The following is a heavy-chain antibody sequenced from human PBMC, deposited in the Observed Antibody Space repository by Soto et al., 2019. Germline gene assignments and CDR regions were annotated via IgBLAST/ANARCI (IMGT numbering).Heavy chain of an antibody. CDR1: VFTFSNYG. CDR3: ARGLHSLFDY. V-gene: IGHV3-33*01. D-gene: IGHD2-21*01. Sequence: WWSLRLSCSASVFTFSNYGMHWVRQAPGKGLEWVAVIWYDGNNKYYADSVKGRFTISRDNSNNTLYVQMTNLRAEDTAVYYCARGLHSLFDYWGQGTLVTVSS. CDR2: IWYDGNNK. J-gene: IGHJ4*02.